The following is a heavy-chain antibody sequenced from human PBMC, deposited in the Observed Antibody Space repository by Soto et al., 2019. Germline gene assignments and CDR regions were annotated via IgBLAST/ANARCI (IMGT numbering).Heavy chain of an antibody. Sequence: EVQLVESGGGLVQPGGSLRLSCAASGFTFRSYWMHWVRQVPGKGLVWVSRINSDGTSTSYADSVKGRFTISRDNVKNTLYLQMKSLRAEDTAVYFCARDPEEWELTFDFWGQGTLVTVSS. CDR1: GFTFRSYW. V-gene: IGHV3-74*01. D-gene: IGHD1-26*01. CDR2: INSDGTST. CDR3: ARDPEEWELTFDF. J-gene: IGHJ4*02.